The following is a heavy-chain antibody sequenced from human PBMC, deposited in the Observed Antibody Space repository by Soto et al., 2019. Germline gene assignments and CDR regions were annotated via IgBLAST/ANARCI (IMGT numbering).Heavy chain of an antibody. CDR2: MNPNSGNT. V-gene: IGHV1-8*01. CDR1: GYTFTSYD. CDR3: ARGGTMVRGVIEPFDY. Sequence: QVQLVQSGAEVKKPGASVKVSCKASGYTFTSYDINWVRQATGQGLEWMGWMNPNSGNTGYAQKFQGRVTMTRNTSKSTAYMELSSLRSEDTAVYYCARGGTMVRGVIEPFDYWGQGTLVTVSS. J-gene: IGHJ4*02. D-gene: IGHD3-10*01.